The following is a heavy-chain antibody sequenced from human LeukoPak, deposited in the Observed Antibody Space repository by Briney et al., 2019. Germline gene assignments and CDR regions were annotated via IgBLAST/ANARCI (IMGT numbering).Heavy chain of an antibody. D-gene: IGHD3-22*01. CDR3: ARRSGYLDV. Sequence: PSETLSLTCAVYGGSFSGYYWSWIRQPPGKGLEWIGEINHSGSTNYNPSLKSRVTISVDRSKNQFSLKLSSVTAADTAVYYCARRSGYLDVWGQGTTVTVSS. J-gene: IGHJ6*02. CDR1: GGSFSGYY. CDR2: INHSGST. V-gene: IGHV4-34*01.